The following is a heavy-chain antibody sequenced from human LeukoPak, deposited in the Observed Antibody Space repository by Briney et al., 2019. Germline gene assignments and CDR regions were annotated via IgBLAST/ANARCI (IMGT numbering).Heavy chain of an antibody. CDR3: ARAGEVLRFLEWLIPQASPFDYYYGMDV. V-gene: IGHV3-7*03. D-gene: IGHD3-3*01. J-gene: IGHJ6*02. Sequence: GGSLRLSCAASGFTFSSYLMSWVRQAPGKGLEWVANIKQDGREKYYVDSVKGRFTISRDNAKNSLYLQMNSLRAEDTAVYYCARAGEVLRFLEWLIPQASPFDYYYGMDVWGQGTTVTVSS. CDR1: GFTFSSYL. CDR2: IKQDGREK.